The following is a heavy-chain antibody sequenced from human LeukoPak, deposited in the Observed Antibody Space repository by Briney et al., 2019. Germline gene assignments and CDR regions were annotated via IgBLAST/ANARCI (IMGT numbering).Heavy chain of an antibody. CDR1: GFTLSSYA. D-gene: IGHD2-2*02. CDR2: ISYDGSNK. Sequence: GGSLRLSCAASGFTLSSYAMHWVRQAPGRGLEWVAVISYDGSNKYYADSVKGRFTISRENSKNTLYLQLNSLQTEDTAVYYCTTFSDCTSSICYTNYWGQGTLVTVSS. V-gene: IGHV3-30-3*01. CDR3: TTFSDCTSSICYTNY. J-gene: IGHJ4*02.